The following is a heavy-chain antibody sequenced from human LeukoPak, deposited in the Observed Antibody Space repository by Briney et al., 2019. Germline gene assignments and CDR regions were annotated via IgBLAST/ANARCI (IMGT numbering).Heavy chain of an antibody. CDR2: ISYDGSNK. V-gene: IGHV3-30-3*01. J-gene: IGHJ4*02. Sequence: GGSLRLSCAASGFTFSSYAMHWVRQAPGKGLEWVAVISYDGSNKYYADSVKGRFTISRDNSKNTLYLQMNSLRAEDTAVYYCARDLLGLWGQGTLVTVSS. CDR3: ARDLLGL. CDR1: GFTFSSYA.